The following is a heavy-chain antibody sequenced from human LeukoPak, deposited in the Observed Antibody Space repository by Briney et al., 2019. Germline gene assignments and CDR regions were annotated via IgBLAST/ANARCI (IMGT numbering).Heavy chain of an antibody. Sequence: ASVKVSCKASGYTFTSYGISWVRQAPGQGLEWMGWISAYNGNTNYAQKLQGRVTMTTDTSTSTAYMELRSLRSDDTAVYYCARVVSDIVATIHVYYYYMDVWGKGTTVTVSS. CDR3: ARVVSDIVATIHVYYYYMDV. D-gene: IGHD5-12*01. CDR1: GYTFTSYG. J-gene: IGHJ6*03. V-gene: IGHV1-18*01. CDR2: ISAYNGNT.